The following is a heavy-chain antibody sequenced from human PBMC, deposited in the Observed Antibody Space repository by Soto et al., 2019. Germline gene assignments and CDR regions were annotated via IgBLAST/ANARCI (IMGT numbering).Heavy chain of an antibody. CDR1: GFSLSTSGVG. J-gene: IGHJ4*02. Sequence: SGPTLVNPTQTLTLTCTFSGFSLSTSGVGVGWIRQPPGKALEWLALIYWNDDKRYSPSLKSRLTITKDTSKNQVVLTMTNMDPVDAATYYCVHKPELGYWIQLYYFDYWGQGTLVTVSS. CDR2: IYWNDDK. CDR3: VHKPELGYWIQLYYFDY. D-gene: IGHD5-18*01. V-gene: IGHV2-5*01.